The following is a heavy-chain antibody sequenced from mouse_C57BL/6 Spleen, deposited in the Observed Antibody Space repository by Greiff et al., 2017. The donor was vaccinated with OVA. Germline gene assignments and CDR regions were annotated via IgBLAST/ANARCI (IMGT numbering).Heavy chain of an antibody. CDR3: ARSSTTVAWYFDV. CDR2: ISNGGGST. V-gene: IGHV5-12*01. D-gene: IGHD1-1*01. CDR1: GFTFSDYY. J-gene: IGHJ1*03. Sequence: EVQLVESGGGLVQPGGSLKLSCAASGFTFSDYYMYWVRQTPETRLEWVAYISNGGGSTYYPDTVKGRFTISRDNAKNTLYLQMSRLKSEDTAMYYCARSSTTVAWYFDVWGTGTTVTVSS.